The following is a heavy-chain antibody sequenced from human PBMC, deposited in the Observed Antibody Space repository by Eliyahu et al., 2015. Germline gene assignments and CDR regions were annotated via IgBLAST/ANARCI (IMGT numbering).Heavy chain of an antibody. CDR1: GGPFXSYA. D-gene: IGHD1-7*01. V-gene: IGHV1-69*01. J-gene: IGHJ3*02. Sequence: QVQLVQSGAEVKKPGSSVKVSCKASGGPFXSYAKSWXRQAPGQGLEWMGGIIPIFGTANYAQKFQGRVTITADESTSTAYMELSSLRSEDTAVYYCARVASAPYNWNYLAFDIWGQGTMVTVSS. CDR3: ARVASAPYNWNYLAFDI. CDR2: IIPIFGTA.